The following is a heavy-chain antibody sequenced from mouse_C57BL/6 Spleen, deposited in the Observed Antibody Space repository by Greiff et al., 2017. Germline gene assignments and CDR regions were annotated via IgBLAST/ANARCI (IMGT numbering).Heavy chain of an antibody. J-gene: IGHJ2*01. V-gene: IGHV1-69*01. CDR3: AREAPDY. CDR1: GYTFTSYW. Sequence: VQLQQPGAELVMPGASLKLSCEASGYTFTSYWMYWVQQTPGKGLEWVGDIDPSDSYTNYHQKVKGKFTLTVDKSSSTAYMQLSSLASEDSAGYYCAREAPDYWGQGTTVTVSS. D-gene: IGHD3-2*02. CDR2: IDPSDSYT.